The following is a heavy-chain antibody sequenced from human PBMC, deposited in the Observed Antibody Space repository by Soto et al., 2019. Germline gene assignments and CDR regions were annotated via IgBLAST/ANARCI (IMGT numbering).Heavy chain of an antibody. CDR1: GYTFTGYY. Sequence: VASVNVSCKSSGYTFTGYYIHWVRQAPGQGLEWMGWINPNSGGTNYAQKFQGRVTMTRDTSISTAYMELSRLRSDDTAVYYCAREVYDSSGYESAFAYWGQGTLVTVX. V-gene: IGHV1-2*02. CDR3: AREVYDSSGYESAFAY. D-gene: IGHD3-22*01. J-gene: IGHJ4*02. CDR2: INPNSGGT.